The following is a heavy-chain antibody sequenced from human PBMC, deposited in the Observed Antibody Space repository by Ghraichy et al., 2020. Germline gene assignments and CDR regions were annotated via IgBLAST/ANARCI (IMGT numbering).Heavy chain of an antibody. CDR3: ARGMLWFGDLGYYGMDV. Sequence: SETLSLTCAVSGGSISSYYWNWIRQPPGKGLEWIGYIYYSGSTNYNPSLKSRVTISVDTSKNHFSLKLNSVTAADTAVYYCARGMLWFGDLGYYGMDVWGQGTTVTVSS. CDR1: GGSISSYY. CDR2: IYYSGST. J-gene: IGHJ6*02. D-gene: IGHD3-10*01. V-gene: IGHV4-59*12.